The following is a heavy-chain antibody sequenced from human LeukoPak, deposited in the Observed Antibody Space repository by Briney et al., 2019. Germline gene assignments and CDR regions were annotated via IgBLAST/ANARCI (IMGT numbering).Heavy chain of an antibody. CDR3: ARGHGTMVRGVIYYYYYYGMDV. CDR1: GYTFTGYY. D-gene: IGHD3-10*01. CDR2: INPNSGGT. V-gene: IGHV1-2*02. J-gene: IGHJ6*02. Sequence: ASVKVSCKASGYTFTGYYMHWVRQAPGQGLEWMGWINPNSGGTNYAQKFQGRVTMTRDTSISTAYMELSRLRSDDTAVYYCARGHGTMVRGVIYYYYYYGMDVWGQGTTVTVSS.